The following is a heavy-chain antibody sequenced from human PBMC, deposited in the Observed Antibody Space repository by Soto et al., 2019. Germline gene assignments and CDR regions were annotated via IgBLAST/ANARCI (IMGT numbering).Heavy chain of an antibody. V-gene: IGHV1-18*01. D-gene: IGHD1-26*01. Sequence: XSVKVSCKASGYTFTNYGITWGRQAPGQGLEWMGWINAYNGNTNYAQKVQGRVSMSTDTSTSTAYLELRSLRSDDTAVYYCARGPESRSTAYFDYWGQGTLVTVSS. J-gene: IGHJ4*02. CDR2: INAYNGNT. CDR1: GYTFTNYG. CDR3: ARGPESRSTAYFDY.